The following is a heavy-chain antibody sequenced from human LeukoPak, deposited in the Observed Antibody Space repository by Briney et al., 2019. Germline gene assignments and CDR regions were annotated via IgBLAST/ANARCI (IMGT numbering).Heavy chain of an antibody. CDR2: INPNSGGT. CDR3: ARVGIHSYGSGRPRYYFDY. J-gene: IGHJ4*02. CDR1: GYTFTGYY. V-gene: IGHV1-2*02. D-gene: IGHD3-10*01. Sequence: ASVKVSCKASGYTFTGYYMHWVRQAPGQGLEWMGWINPNSGGTNYAQKFQGRVTMTRDTSISTAYMELSRLRSDDTAVYYCARVGIHSYGSGRPRYYFDYWGQGTLVTVSS.